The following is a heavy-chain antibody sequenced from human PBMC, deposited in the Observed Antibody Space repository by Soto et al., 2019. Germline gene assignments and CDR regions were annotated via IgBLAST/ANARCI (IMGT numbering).Heavy chain of an antibody. J-gene: IGHJ4*02. CDR2: IIPIFGTA. D-gene: IGHD3-22*01. CDR1: GGTFSSYA. Sequence: KVSCKASGGTFSSYAISWVRQAPGQGLEWMGGIIPIFGTANYAQKFQGRVTITADKSTSTAYMELSSLRSEDTAVYYCARSKVVIKADFDYWGQGTLVTVSS. V-gene: IGHV1-69*06. CDR3: ARSKVVIKADFDY.